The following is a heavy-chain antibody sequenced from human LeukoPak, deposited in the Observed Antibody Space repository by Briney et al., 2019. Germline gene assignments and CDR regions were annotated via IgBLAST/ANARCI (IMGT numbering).Heavy chain of an antibody. V-gene: IGHV3-53*01. J-gene: IGHJ4*02. CDR2: LYSGGSS. D-gene: IGHD6-13*01. CDR1: GFSVSSNY. CDR3: ARAMRVAAAEYFFDY. Sequence: GGSLRLSCAASGFSVSSNYMSWVRQAPGKGLEWVSILYSGGSSYYADSVKGRFTISRDNPKITLYLQMNSLRAEDTAVYYCARAMRVAAAEYFFDYWGQGTLVTVSS.